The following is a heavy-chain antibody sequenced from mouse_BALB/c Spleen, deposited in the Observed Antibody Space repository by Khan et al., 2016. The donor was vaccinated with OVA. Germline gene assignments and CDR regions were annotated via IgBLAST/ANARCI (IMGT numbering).Heavy chain of an antibody. Sequence: QVQLQQSGPGLVQPSQSLSITCTVSGFSLTNYSVHWVRQSPGKGLEWLGVIWSAGSTDYNAAFISRLTIRKDNSRSQVFYKMKRLQPNDTAIYYCARRGYDYGRGALFAYWGQGTLVTVSA. V-gene: IGHV2-2*02. CDR1: GFSLTNYS. CDR2: IWSAGST. J-gene: IGHJ3*01. CDR3: ARRGYDYGRGALFAY. D-gene: IGHD2-4*01.